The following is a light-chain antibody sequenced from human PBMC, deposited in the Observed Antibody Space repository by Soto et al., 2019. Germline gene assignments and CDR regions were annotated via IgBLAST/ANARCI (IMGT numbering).Light chain of an antibody. J-gene: IGLJ1*01. CDR1: TSDVGSYNF. CDR3: FSYGGNSTFRVYG. Sequence: QSVLTQPASVSGSPGYSITISCTGTTSDVGSYNFVSWYQHHPGKAPKLVIYEVRKWPSGVSNRFSGSKSGNTASLTISALQTGDVADYYCFSYGGNSTFRVYGFGTGTTVTVL. CDR2: EVR. V-gene: IGLV2-23*02.